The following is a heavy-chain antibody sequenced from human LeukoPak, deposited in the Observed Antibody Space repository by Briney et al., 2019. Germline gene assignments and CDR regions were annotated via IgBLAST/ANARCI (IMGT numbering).Heavy chain of an antibody. CDR3: ARTLVFGVVSAPFDI. V-gene: IGHV1-18*01. Sequence: ASVKVSCKASGYTFTTYGFSWVRQAPGHGLEWIGWINPTGTDTNYAQKLHGRVTMTRDTSTTTVYMELSSLRSEDTAVYYCARTLVFGVVSAPFDIRGQGTKVTVSS. D-gene: IGHD3-3*01. CDR2: INPTGTDT. J-gene: IGHJ3*02. CDR1: GYTFTTYG.